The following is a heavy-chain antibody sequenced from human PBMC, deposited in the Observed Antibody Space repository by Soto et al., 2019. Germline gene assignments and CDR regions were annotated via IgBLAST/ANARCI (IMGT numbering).Heavy chain of an antibody. V-gene: IGHV4-59*08. J-gene: IGHJ5*02. CDR3: ARGLISYYYDSSGSSWFDP. Sequence: QVQLQESGPGLVKPSETLSLTCTVSGGSISSYYWSWIRQPPGKGLEWIGYIYYSGSTNYNPSLKSRVTISADTSKNQFSLKLSSVTAADTAVYYCARGLISYYYDSSGSSWFDPWGQGTLVTVSS. CDR2: IYYSGST. D-gene: IGHD3-22*01. CDR1: GGSISSYY.